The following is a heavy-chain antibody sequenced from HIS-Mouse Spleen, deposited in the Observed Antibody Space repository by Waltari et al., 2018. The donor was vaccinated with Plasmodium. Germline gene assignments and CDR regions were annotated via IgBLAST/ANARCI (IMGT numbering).Heavy chain of an antibody. CDR1: GFTLRYYC. Sequence: EVQLVESGGGLVKPGGSLRLSCAASGFTLRYYCLTWVRQAPGKGLEWVSSISSSSSYIYYADSVKGRFTISRDNAKNSLYLQMNSLRAEDTAVYYCAREDILTGYYNDYWYFDLWGRGSLVTVSS. CDR3: AREDILTGYYNDYWYFDL. V-gene: IGHV3-21*01. J-gene: IGHJ2*01. CDR2: ISSSSSYI. D-gene: IGHD3-9*01.